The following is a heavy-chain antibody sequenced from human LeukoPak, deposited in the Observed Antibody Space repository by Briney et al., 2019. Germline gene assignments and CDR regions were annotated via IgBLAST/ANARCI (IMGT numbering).Heavy chain of an antibody. CDR1: QFTFSSYW. V-gene: IGHV3-7*01. CDR2: IKQDGSEK. Sequence: GGSLRLSCAASQFTFSSYWMSWVRQAPGKGLEWVANIKQDGSEKYYVDSVKGRFTISRDNAKNSLYLQMNSLRAEDTAVYYCVSFYETYWGRGTLVTVSS. J-gene: IGHJ4*02. D-gene: IGHD2/OR15-2a*01. CDR3: VSFYETY.